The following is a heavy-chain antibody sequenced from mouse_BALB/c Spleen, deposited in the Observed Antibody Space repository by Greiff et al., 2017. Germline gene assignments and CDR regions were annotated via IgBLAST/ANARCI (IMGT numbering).Heavy chain of an antibody. CDR2: ISYDGSN. V-gene: IGHV3-6*02. Sequence: EVKLVESGPGLVKPSQSLSLTCSVTGYSITSGYYWNWIRQFPGNKLEWMGYISYDGSNNYNPSLKNRISITRDTSKNQFFLKLNSVTTEDTATYYCVYYRYEYYYAMDYWGQGTSVTVSS. CDR3: VYYRYEYYYAMDY. J-gene: IGHJ4*01. CDR1: GYSITSGYY. D-gene: IGHD2-14*01.